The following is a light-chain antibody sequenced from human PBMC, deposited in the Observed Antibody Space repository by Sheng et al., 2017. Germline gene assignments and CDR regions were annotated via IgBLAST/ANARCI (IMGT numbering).Light chain of an antibody. Sequence: LVLTQSPATLSLSPRGVEPPSPGRASQSVSSYLAWYQQKPGQAPRLLXYDASNRATGIPARFSGSGSGTDSLSPSSSLEPEDFAVYYCQQRSNWSYTFGQGTKLEIK. CDR1: QSVSSY. CDR2: DAS. J-gene: IGKJ2*01. CDR3: QQRSNWSYT. V-gene: IGKV3-11*01.